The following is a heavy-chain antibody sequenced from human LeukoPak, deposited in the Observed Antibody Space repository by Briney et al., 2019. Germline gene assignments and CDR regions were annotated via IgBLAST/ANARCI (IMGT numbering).Heavy chain of an antibody. J-gene: IGHJ4*02. V-gene: IGHV1-2*02. Sequence: GASVKVSCKASGYTFTGYYMHWVRQAPGQGLEWMGWINPNSGGTNYAQKFQGRVTMTRDTSISTAYMELSRLRSDDTAVYYCARVPPPNWNYVLGGPEFDYWGQGTLVTVSS. CDR1: GYTFTGYY. CDR3: ARVPPPNWNYVLGGPEFDY. CDR2: INPNSGGT. D-gene: IGHD1-7*01.